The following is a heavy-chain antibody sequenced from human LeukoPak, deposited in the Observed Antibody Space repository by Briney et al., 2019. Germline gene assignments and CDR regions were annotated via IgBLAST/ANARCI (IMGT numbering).Heavy chain of an antibody. CDR3: ARDVVPAAGSYYYYYMDV. D-gene: IGHD2-2*01. CDR2: MNPNSGNT. Sequence: GASVKVSCKASGYTFTSYDINWVRQATGQGLEWMGWMNPNSGNTGYAQKFQGRVTITRNTSISTAYMELSSLRSEDTAVYYCARDVVPAAGSYYYYYMDVWGKGTTVTISS. CDR1: GYTFTSYD. V-gene: IGHV1-8*03. J-gene: IGHJ6*03.